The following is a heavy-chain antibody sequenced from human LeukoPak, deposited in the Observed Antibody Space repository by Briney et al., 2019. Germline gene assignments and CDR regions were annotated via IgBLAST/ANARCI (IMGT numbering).Heavy chain of an antibody. CDR3: SRDLGVMVRAFDI. V-gene: IGHV4-30-4*02. D-gene: IGHD5-18*01. CDR1: GGSISSDDHY. Sequence: SGTLSLTCIVSGGSISSDDHYWNWIRQPPGKGLEWIGYMSYSGSTYYNPSLKSRVSMSLDTAKNQISLKLSSVTAADTAVYYCSRDLGVMVRAFDIWGQGTMVTVSS. CDR2: MSYSGST. J-gene: IGHJ3*02.